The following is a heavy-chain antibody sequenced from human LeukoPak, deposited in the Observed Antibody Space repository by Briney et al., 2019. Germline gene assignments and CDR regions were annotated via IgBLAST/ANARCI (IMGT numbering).Heavy chain of an antibody. CDR1: GGSISSSSYY. CDR3: ARRGDYVGGGSDY. J-gene: IGHJ4*02. Sequence: LETLSLTCTVSGGSISSSSYYWGWIRQPPGKGLEWIGSIYYSGSTYYNPSLKSRVTISVDTSKNQFSLKLSSVTAADTAVYYCARRGDYVGGGSDYWGQGTLVTVSS. V-gene: IGHV4-39*01. D-gene: IGHD4-17*01. CDR2: IYYSGST.